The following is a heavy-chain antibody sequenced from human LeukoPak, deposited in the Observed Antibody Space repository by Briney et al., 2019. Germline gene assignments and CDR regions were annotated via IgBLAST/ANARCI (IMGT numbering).Heavy chain of an antibody. Sequence: GASVKVSCKASGYTFTSYDISWMRQAPGQGLEWMGWISAYNGNTNYAQKLQGRVSMTTDTSTNTAYMELRSLRSDDTAVYYCARDWDIVVVVAATFSGFDPWGQGTLVTVSS. J-gene: IGHJ5*02. CDR1: GYTFTSYD. CDR2: ISAYNGNT. CDR3: ARDWDIVVVVAATFSGFDP. V-gene: IGHV1-18*01. D-gene: IGHD2-15*01.